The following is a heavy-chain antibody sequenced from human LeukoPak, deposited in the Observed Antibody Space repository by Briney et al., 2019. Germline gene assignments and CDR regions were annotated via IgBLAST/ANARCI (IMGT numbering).Heavy chain of an antibody. V-gene: IGHV4-39*01. CDR2: TYYSGST. CDR1: GGSISSSSYY. J-gene: IGHJ3*02. Sequence: PSETLSLTCTVSGGSISSSSYYWGWIRQPPGKGLEWIGSTYYSGSTYYNPSLKSRVTISVDTSKNQFSLKPSSVTAADTAVYHCGSFDIWGQGTTVTVSS. CDR3: GSFDI.